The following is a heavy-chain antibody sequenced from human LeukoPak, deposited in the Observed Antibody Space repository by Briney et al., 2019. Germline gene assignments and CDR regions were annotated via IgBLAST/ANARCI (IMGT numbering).Heavy chain of an antibody. D-gene: IGHD6-13*01. Sequence: PGRSLRLSCAASGFTFSSYAMHWVRQAPGKGLEWVAVISYDGSNKYYADSVKSRFTISRDNSKNTLYLQMNSLRAEDTAVYYCARPIAAVVGNWFDPWGQGTLVTVSS. V-gene: IGHV3-30-3*01. CDR2: ISYDGSNK. CDR1: GFTFSSYA. CDR3: ARPIAAVVGNWFDP. J-gene: IGHJ5*02.